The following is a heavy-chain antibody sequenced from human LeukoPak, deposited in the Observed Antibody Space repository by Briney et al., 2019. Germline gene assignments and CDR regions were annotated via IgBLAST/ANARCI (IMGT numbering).Heavy chain of an antibody. CDR3: ARDPHGLGYSYGRGVDY. D-gene: IGHD5-18*01. V-gene: IGHV4-34*01. J-gene: IGHJ4*02. Sequence: PSETLSLTCAVYGGSFSGYYWSWTRQPPGKGLEWIGEINHSGSTNYNPSLKSRVTISVDTSKNQFSLKLSSVTAADTAVYYCARDPHGLGYSYGRGVDYWGQGTLVTVSS. CDR1: GGSFSGYY. CDR2: INHSGST.